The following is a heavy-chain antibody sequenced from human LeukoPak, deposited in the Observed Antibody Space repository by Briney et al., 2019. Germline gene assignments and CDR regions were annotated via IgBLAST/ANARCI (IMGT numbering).Heavy chain of an antibody. D-gene: IGHD3-22*01. CDR2: ISYDGSSK. CDR1: GFTFSSYD. Sequence: PGGSLRLSCAASGFTFSSYDMHWVRQAPGKGLEWVAVISYDGSSKYYADSVKGRITVSRDNSKNTLYMQMNSLRAEDTAVYYCAKAEYYDSSGYLPYFDDWGQGTLVTVSS. V-gene: IGHV3-30*18. CDR3: AKAEYYDSSGYLPYFDD. J-gene: IGHJ4*02.